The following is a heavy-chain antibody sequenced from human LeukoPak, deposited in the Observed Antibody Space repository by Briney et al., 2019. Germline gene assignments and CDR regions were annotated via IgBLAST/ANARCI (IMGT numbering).Heavy chain of an antibody. CDR3: ARGDPHADL. J-gene: IGHJ5*02. D-gene: IGHD5-24*01. Sequence: GGSLRLSCAASGFYLSTYEMNWVRQAPGKGLEWIADITISGHTKNYADSVKGRFSISIDNARTSLYLQMHNLRVEDTGVYYCARGDPHADLWGQGTLVTVSS. V-gene: IGHV3-48*03. CDR1: GFYLSTYE. CDR2: ITISGHTK.